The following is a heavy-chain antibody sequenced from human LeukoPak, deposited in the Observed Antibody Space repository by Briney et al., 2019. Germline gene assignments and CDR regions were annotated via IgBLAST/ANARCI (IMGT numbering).Heavy chain of an antibody. V-gene: IGHV4-59*08. J-gene: IGHJ5*02. CDR3: ARLSRWFDP. D-gene: IGHD2-2*01. CDR2: IYYSGST. Sequence: SETLSLTCTVSGGSISNYYWSWIRQPPGKGLEWIGYIYYSGSTKYSPSLESRVTISVDTSKNHFSLKLSSVTAADTAVYYCARLSRWFDPWGQGTLVIVSS. CDR1: GGSISNYY.